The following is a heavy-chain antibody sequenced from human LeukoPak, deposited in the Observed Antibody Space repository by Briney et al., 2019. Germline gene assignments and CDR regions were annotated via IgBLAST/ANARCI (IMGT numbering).Heavy chain of an antibody. D-gene: IGHD3-3*01. CDR2: IYYSGST. CDR1: GGSISSGDYY. CDR3: ASQYDFWSSPGVGYYGMDV. J-gene: IGHJ6*02. Sequence: PSETLSLTCTVSGGSISSGDYYWSWIRQPPGKGLEWIGYIYYSGSTYYNPSLKSRVTISVDTSKNQFSLKLSSVTAADTAVYYCASQYDFWSSPGVGYYGMDVWGQGTTVTVSS. V-gene: IGHV4-30-4*01.